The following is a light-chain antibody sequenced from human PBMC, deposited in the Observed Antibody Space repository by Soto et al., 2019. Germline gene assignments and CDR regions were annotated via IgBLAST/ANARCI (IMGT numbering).Light chain of an antibody. Sequence: DIQLTQSPSALSASVGDRVTITCRASQGISNYLAWYQQKPGKAPKLLIYAASTLQSGVPSRFSGSGSGTDFTLTIASLQPEDVATYFCQKSNSAPVPFRQGTKLEI. CDR3: QKSNSAPVP. CDR1: QGISNY. V-gene: IGKV1-27*01. CDR2: AAS. J-gene: IGKJ2*01.